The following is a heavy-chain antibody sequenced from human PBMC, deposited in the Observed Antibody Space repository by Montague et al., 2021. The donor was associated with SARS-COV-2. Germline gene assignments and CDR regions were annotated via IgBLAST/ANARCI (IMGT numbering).Heavy chain of an antibody. D-gene: IGHD2-21*01. Sequence: SETLSLTCTVSGGSITNYYWTWIRQPPGKGLEWIGHIYYSGSTNYNPSLKSRVTISVDTSKNQFSLKLSSVTAADTAVYYCARGGDMNWFDPWGQGTLVTVSS. CDR1: GGSITNYY. J-gene: IGHJ5*02. V-gene: IGHV4-59*01. CDR2: IYYSGST. CDR3: ARGGDMNWFDP.